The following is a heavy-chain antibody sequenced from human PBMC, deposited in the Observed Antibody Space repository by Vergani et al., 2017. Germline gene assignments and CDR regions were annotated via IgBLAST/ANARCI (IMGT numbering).Heavy chain of an antibody. J-gene: IGHJ4*02. D-gene: IGHD3-22*01. CDR3: AGPQGTSAYYYGGFDY. CDR1: GFTFSTSA. V-gene: IGHV3-23*01. Sequence: EVHLLESGGGLVQSGGSLRLSCAASGFTFSTSAMTWVRQAPGKGLEWVSTISSDGGSTYYADSVKGRFTISRDNSKNTLSLQMNSLTAEDTAIYYCAGPQGTSAYYYGGFDYWGQGILVTVSS. CDR2: ISSDGGST.